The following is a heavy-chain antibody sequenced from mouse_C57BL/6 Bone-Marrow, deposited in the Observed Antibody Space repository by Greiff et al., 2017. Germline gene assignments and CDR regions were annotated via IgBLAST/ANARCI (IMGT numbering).Heavy chain of an antibody. CDR1: GFTFSSYG. CDR2: ISSGGSYT. D-gene: IGHD1-1*01. Sequence: EVKLVESGGDLVKPGGSLKLSCAASGFTFSSYGMSWVRQTPDKRLEWVATISSGGSYTYYPDSVKGRFTISRDNAKNTLYLQMSSLKSEDTAMYYCARRYYGSSFYYAMDYWGQGTSVTVSS. V-gene: IGHV5-6*02. J-gene: IGHJ4*01. CDR3: ARRYYGSSFYYAMDY.